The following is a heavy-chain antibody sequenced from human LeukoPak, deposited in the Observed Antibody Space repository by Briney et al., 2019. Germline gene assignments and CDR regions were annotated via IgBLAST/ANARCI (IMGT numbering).Heavy chain of an antibody. V-gene: IGHV3-48*03. Sequence: GGSLRLSCAASGFTFSSYEMNWVRQAPGKGLEWVSFINSRGSTIYYVDSVKGRFTISRDNAKNSLYLQMNSLRAEDTAVYYCARRAGAYSHPYDYWGQGTLVTVSS. CDR3: ARRAGAYSHPYDY. CDR1: GFTFSSYE. D-gene: IGHD4/OR15-4a*01. CDR2: INSRGSTI. J-gene: IGHJ4*02.